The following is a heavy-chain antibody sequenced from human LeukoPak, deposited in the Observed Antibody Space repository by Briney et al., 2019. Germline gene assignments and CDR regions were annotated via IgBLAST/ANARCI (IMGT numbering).Heavy chain of an antibody. CDR1: GGSFSGYY. J-gene: IGHJ6*03. CDR3: ARARWLQYYYYYYMDV. CDR2: INHSGST. V-gene: IGHV4-34*01. D-gene: IGHD5-24*01. Sequence: PSETLSLTCAVYGGSFSGYYWSWIRQPPGKGLEWIGEINHSGSTNYNPSLKSRVTISVDTSKYQFSLKLSSVTAADTAVYYCARARWLQYYYYYYMDVWGKGTTVTVSS.